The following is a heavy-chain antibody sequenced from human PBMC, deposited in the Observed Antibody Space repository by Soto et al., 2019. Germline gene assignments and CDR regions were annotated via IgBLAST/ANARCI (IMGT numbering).Heavy chain of an antibody. D-gene: IGHD6-6*01. CDR1: GYTFTAYY. CDR3: AKTDWGYSSSSADY. CDR2: INPNTGGT. Sequence: ASVKVSCKASGYTFTAYYVHWVRQAPGQGLEWMGWINPNTGGTHYAQNFEGRVTMTRDTSISTAYMELSGLRSDDTAIYFCAKTDWGYSSSSADYWGQGTPVTVSS. V-gene: IGHV1-2*02. J-gene: IGHJ4*02.